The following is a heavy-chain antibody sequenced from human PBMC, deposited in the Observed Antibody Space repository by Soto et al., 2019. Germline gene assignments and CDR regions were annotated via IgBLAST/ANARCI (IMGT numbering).Heavy chain of an antibody. Sequence: QVQLVESGGGVVQPGRSLRLCCAASGFTFSSYGMHWVRQAPGKGLEWVAVVSNDGSKKYYTDSEKGRFTISRDNSKDTLYLQMNSLRTEDTAVYYCAKGAVAIWRSNYNYYYMDGWGKGTTVTVSS. CDR2: VSNDGSKK. J-gene: IGHJ6*03. CDR3: AKGAVAIWRSNYNYYYMDG. V-gene: IGHV3-30*18. D-gene: IGHD6-19*01. CDR1: GFTFSSYG.